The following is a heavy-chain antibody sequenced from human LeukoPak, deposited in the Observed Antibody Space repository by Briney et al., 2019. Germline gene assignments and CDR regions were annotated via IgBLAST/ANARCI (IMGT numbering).Heavy chain of an antibody. CDR1: GFTFSSYW. J-gene: IGHJ4*02. CDR2: ISSSGSTI. V-gene: IGHV3-48*04. CDR3: AAAYYDISPLDY. D-gene: IGHD3-9*01. Sequence: GGSLRLSCAASGFTFSSYWMSWVRQAPGKGLEWVSYISSSGSTIYYADSVKGRFTISRDNAKNSLYLQMNSLRAEDTAVYYCAAAYYDISPLDYWGQGTLVTVSS.